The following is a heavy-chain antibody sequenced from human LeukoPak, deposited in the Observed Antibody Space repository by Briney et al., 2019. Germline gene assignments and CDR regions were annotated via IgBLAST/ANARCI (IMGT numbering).Heavy chain of an antibody. CDR3: ARVVGWQMAFGYYFDY. V-gene: IGHV1-2*02. D-gene: IGHD5-24*01. J-gene: IGHJ4*02. Sequence: ASVKVSCKAFGYTFTGYYMHWVRQAPGQGLEWMGWINPNSGGTNYAQKFQGRVTMTRDTSISTAYMELSRLRSDDTAVYYCARVVGWQMAFGYYFDYWGQGTLVTVSS. CDR2: INPNSGGT. CDR1: GYTFTGYY.